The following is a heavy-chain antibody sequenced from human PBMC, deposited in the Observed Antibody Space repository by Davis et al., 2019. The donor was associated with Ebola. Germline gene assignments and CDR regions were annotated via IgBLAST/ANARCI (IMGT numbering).Heavy chain of an antibody. D-gene: IGHD1-26*01. CDR2: IGTWIGTYNGNT. V-gene: IGHV1-18*04. Sequence: ASVKVSCKASGYTFTSHGISWVRQGPGQGLEWMGWIGTWIGTYNGNTNYAQKLRGRPTMTTDTPTSTVYMELSSLTSDDTAVYYCARGGISGSDPPGIWGQGTLVTVSS. J-gene: IGHJ4*02. CDR1: GYTFTSHG. CDR3: ARGGISGSDPPGI.